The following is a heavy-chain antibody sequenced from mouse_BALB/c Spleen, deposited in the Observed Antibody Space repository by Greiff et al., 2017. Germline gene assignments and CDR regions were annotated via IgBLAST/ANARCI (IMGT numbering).Heavy chain of an antibody. V-gene: IGHV5-4*02. CDR3: ARDDYGSSYDWFAY. D-gene: IGHD1-1*01. J-gene: IGHJ3*01. CDR1: GFTFSDYY. CDR2: ISDGGSYT. Sequence: EVMLVESGGGLVKPGGSLKLSCAASGFTFSDYYMYWVRQTPEKRLEWVATISDGGSYTYYPDSVKGRFTISRDNAKNNLYLQMSSLKSEDTAMYYCARDDYGSSYDWFAYWGQGTLVTVSA.